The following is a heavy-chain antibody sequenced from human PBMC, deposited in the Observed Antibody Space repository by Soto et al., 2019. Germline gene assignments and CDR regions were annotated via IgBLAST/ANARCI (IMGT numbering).Heavy chain of an antibody. J-gene: IGHJ4*02. CDR3: SILEQGYGPYYFHY. CDR2: IYYSGST. CDR1: GGSISSGGYY. Sequence: QVQLQESGPGLVKPSQTLSLTCTVSGGSISSGGYYWSWIRQHPGKGLEWIGYIYYSGSTYYNPSLQNRVTTSVDTSKNQFALKLSSVASADTAVYYWSILEQGYGPYYFHYWGQGTLVTVSS. V-gene: IGHV4-31*03. D-gene: IGHD5-18*01.